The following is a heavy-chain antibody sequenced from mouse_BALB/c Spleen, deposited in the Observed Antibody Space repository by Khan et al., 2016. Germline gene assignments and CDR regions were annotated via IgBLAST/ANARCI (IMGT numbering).Heavy chain of an antibody. CDR2: INPESGDA. Sequence: QVQLQQSGAELARPGASVKMSCKASGYTLTGYWMQWVKQRPGQGLAWIGYINPESGDAEYNQKCQDKTTLTADKSSNTSYMERTTLTSQDSAVYYWAYGNCSDYYARAYWGQGTSVTVSS. CDR3: AYGNCSDYYARAY. CDR1: GYTLTGYW. D-gene: IGHD2-1*01. V-gene: IGHV1-4*01. J-gene: IGHJ4*01.